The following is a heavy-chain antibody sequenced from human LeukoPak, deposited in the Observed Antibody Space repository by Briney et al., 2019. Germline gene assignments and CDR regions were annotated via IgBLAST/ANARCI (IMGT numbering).Heavy chain of an antibody. J-gene: IGHJ4*02. CDR1: GYTFSDYY. V-gene: IGHV1-2*02. CDR2: IDRSTGT. D-gene: IGHD3-10*01. CDR3: ARVSGTYYYGSGSYWEDFDY. Sequence: ASVKVSCKASGYTFSDYYMHWVRQAPGQGLEWMGWIDRSTGTKYAQKFQGRVTMTRDTSISTAYMELNRLTSDDTAVYYCARVSGTYYYGSGSYWEDFDYWGQGTLVTVSS.